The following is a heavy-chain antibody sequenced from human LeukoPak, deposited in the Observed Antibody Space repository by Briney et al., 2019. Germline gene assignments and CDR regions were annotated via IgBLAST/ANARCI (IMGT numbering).Heavy chain of an antibody. D-gene: IGHD2/OR15-2a*01. CDR3: ATYYTPDY. CDR2: INSDGSIT. CDR1: QFTFSSYW. J-gene: IGHJ4*02. Sequence: GGSLRLSCAASQFTFSSYWMHWVRQAPGKGLVWVSRINSDGSITTYADSVKGRYTISRDNAKNTLYLQMNSLRAEDAAVYYCATYYTPDYWGQGTLVTVSS. V-gene: IGHV3-74*01.